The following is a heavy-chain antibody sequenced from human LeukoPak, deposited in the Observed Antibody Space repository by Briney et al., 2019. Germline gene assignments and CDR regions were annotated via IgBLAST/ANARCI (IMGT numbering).Heavy chain of an antibody. V-gene: IGHV3-21*01. J-gene: IGHJ4*03. CDR3: AREGNFWSGPDY. CDR2: ISSSSSYI. Sequence: GGSLRLSCAASGFTFSSYSMNWVRQAPGKGLEWVSSISSSSSYIYYADSVKGRFTISRDNAKNSLYLQMNSLRAEDTAVYYCAREGNFWSGPDYWGQGTTVTVSS. D-gene: IGHD3-3*01. CDR1: GFTFSSYS.